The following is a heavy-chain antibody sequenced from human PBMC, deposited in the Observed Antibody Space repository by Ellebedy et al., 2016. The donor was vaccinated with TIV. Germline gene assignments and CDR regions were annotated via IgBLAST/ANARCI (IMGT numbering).Heavy chain of an antibody. CDR3: ARSNYAWVSA. Sequence: MPSETLSLTCVVSGDFLTTGGYSWSWIRQPPGKGLEWIGYIYYHGATYYNPSLKSRLTISVDRSRNQLSLRLTSVTAADTAIYYCARSNYAWVSAWGRGTLVTVSS. CDR2: IYYHGAT. D-gene: IGHD4-11*01. J-gene: IGHJ5*02. V-gene: IGHV4-30-2*01. CDR1: GDFLTTGGYS.